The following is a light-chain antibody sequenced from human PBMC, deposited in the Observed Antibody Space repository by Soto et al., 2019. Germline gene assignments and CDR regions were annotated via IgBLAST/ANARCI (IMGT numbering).Light chain of an antibody. CDR2: EVS. CDR3: SSYTSSSTGV. J-gene: IGLJ1*01. V-gene: IGLV2-14*01. CDR1: SSDVRGYNY. Sequence: QSALTQPASVSGSPGQSITISCTGTSSDVRGYNYVSWYQQHPGKAPKLMIYEVSNRPSGVSNRFSGSKSGNTASLTISGLQAEDEADYYCSSYTSSSTGVFGTGTK.